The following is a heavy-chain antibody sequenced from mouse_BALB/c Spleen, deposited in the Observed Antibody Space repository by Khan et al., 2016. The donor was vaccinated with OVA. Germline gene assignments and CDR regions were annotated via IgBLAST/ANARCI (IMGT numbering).Heavy chain of an antibody. CDR1: GYSFTSYW. Sequence: VQLQQSGTVLARPGASVKMSCKASGYSFTSYWIHWVKQRPGQGLEWIGAIYPGISDTRYNQKFKGKAKLTADTSASNAYMERSSQPNTDSAVYSCTRSYDSYSFDFWGQGTTLTVSS. CDR2: IYPGISDT. D-gene: IGHD2-4*01. V-gene: IGHV1-5*01. J-gene: IGHJ2*01. CDR3: TRSYDSYSFDF.